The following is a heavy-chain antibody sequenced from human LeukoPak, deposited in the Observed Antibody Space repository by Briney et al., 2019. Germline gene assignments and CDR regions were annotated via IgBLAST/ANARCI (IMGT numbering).Heavy chain of an antibody. D-gene: IGHD1-1*01. J-gene: IGHJ3*02. Sequence: GGSLRLSCAASEFTFSKFPMGWVRQAPCRGLEWVSAISASGDVTFHADSVRGRFTISRDNSKSTLFLQMNDLRVEDTAKFYCAKSLFTSATGTGRAFHIWGQGTMVSVSS. CDR1: EFTFSKFP. CDR2: ISASGDVT. V-gene: IGHV3-23*01. CDR3: AKSLFTSATGTGRAFHI.